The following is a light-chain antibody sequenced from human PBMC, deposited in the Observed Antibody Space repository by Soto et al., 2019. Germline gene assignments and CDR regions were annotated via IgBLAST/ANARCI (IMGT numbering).Light chain of an antibody. J-gene: IGKJ1*01. CDR2: AAS. CDR1: QGIASY. Sequence: QLTQSPSSLSASVGDRVTITCRASQGIASYLAWYQQKPGQAPNLLIYAASTLQSGVPSRFSGSGSGTKFTLTIASLQPDDFATYYCQQYETFSGTFGPGTKVEI. V-gene: IGKV1-9*01. CDR3: QQYETFSGT.